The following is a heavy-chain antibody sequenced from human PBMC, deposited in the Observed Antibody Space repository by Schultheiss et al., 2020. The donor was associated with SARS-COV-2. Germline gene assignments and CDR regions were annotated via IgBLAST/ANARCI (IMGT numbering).Heavy chain of an antibody. Sequence: GGSLRLSCAASGFTFSTYTMNWVRQAPGKGLEWVSSISSRGTYIYYADSVKGRFTISRDNSKNTLYLQMNSLRAEDTAVYYCYLRGVISDFYGMDVWGQGTTVTVSS. D-gene: IGHD3-10*01. CDR2: ISSRGTYI. J-gene: IGHJ6*02. CDR3: YLRGVISDFYGMDV. CDR1: GFTFSTYT. V-gene: IGHV3-21*04.